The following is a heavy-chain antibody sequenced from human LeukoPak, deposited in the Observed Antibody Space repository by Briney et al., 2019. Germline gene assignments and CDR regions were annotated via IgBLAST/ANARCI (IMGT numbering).Heavy chain of an antibody. J-gene: IGHJ4*02. D-gene: IGHD5-24*01. V-gene: IGHV3-74*01. Sequence: GGSLRLSCAASGNYWMHWVRQAPGKGLVWVSHINSDGSWTGYADSVKGRLTISRDNAKNSLYLQMNSLRAEDTAIYYCTRVGYIDEGIDYWGQGTLVTVSS. CDR2: INSDGSWT. CDR3: TRVGYIDEGIDY. CDR1: GNYW.